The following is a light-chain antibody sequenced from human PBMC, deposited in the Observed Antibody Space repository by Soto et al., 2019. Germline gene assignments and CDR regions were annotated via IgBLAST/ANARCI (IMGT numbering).Light chain of an antibody. J-gene: IGKJ1*01. CDR3: QQYGSSPPT. CDR1: QRVSDNY. Sequence: EIVLTQSPGTLSLSPGERATLSCRASQRVSDNYLAWYQQKPGQAPRLLIYAASSMATGIPDRFDGSGSGTDFTLTISRLEPEDFAVYFCQQYGSSPPTFGQGTKVDI. V-gene: IGKV3-20*01. CDR2: AAS.